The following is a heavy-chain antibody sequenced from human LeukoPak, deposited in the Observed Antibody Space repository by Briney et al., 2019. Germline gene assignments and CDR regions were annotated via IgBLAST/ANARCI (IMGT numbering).Heavy chain of an antibody. CDR2: INHSGST. D-gene: IGHD4-17*01. CDR3: ARVRSRTVRDAFDI. Sequence: SETLSLTCTVSGGSISSYYWSWIRQPPGKGLEWIGEINHSGSTNYNPSLKSRVTISVDTSKNQFSLKLSSVTAADTAVYYWARVRSRTVRDAFDIWGQGTMVTVSS. V-gene: IGHV4-34*01. J-gene: IGHJ3*02. CDR1: GGSISSYY.